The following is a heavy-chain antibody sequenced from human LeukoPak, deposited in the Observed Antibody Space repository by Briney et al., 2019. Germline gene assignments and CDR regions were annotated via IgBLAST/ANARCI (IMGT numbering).Heavy chain of an antibody. Sequence: AGGSLRLSCVASVFTLSSHWMHWVRQAPWKGLEWVANIKQDESEIYYVDSVKGRFTISRDNAENSLYLQMNSLRAEDTAVYYCARDIGAWSAYWGQGTLVTVSS. CDR3: ARDIGAWSAY. CDR1: VFTLSSHW. V-gene: IGHV3-7*01. J-gene: IGHJ4*02. CDR2: IKQDESEI. D-gene: IGHD6-19*01.